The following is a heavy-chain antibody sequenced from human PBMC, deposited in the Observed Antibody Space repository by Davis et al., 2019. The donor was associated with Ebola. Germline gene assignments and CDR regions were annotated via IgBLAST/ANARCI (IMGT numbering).Heavy chain of an antibody. J-gene: IGHJ4*02. Sequence: LRLSCAVYGGSFSGYYWSWIRQPPGKGLEWIGYIYYSGSTYYNPSLKSRVTISVDTSKNQFSLKLSSVTAADTAVYYCARARFLEWLLDYWGQGTLVTVSS. CDR1: GGSFSGYY. D-gene: IGHD3-3*01. V-gene: IGHV4-34*09. CDR3: ARARFLEWLLDY. CDR2: IYYSGST.